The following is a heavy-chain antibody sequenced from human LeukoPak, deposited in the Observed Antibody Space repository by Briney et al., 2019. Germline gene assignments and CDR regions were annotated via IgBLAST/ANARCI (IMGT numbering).Heavy chain of an antibody. Sequence: ATVKISCKVSGYTFTDYYMHWVPQAPGKGLEWMGLVDPEDGETIYAEKFQGRVTITADTSTDTAYMELSSLRSEGTAVYYCATAGAAAGGYYFDYWGQGTLVTVSS. V-gene: IGHV1-69-2*01. CDR3: ATAGAAAGGYYFDY. CDR1: GYTFTDYY. D-gene: IGHD6-13*01. J-gene: IGHJ4*02. CDR2: VDPEDGET.